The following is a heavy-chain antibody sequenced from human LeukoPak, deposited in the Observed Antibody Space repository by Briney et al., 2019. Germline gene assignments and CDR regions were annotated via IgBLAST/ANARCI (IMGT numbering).Heavy chain of an antibody. CDR1: GYTFTSYD. CDR2: MNPNSGNT. J-gene: IGHJ6*02. Sequence: ASVKVSCKASGYTFTSYDINWVRQATGQGLEWMGWMNPNSGNTGYAQKFQGRVTMTRNTSISTAYMELSSLRSEDTAVYYCARAQYSSSWYSYYYYGMDVWGQGTTVTVSS. CDR3: ARAQYSSSWYSYYYYGMDV. V-gene: IGHV1-8*01. D-gene: IGHD6-13*01.